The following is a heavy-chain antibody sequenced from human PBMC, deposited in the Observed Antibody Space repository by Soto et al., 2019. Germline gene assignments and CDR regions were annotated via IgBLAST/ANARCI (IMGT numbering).Heavy chain of an antibody. CDR3: ASSPRGYCSSTSCRELGNYYGMDV. D-gene: IGHD2-2*01. J-gene: IGHJ6*02. Sequence: PGESLKISCKGSGYSFTSYWISWVRQMPGKGLEWMGRIDPSDSYTNYSPSFQGHVTISADKSISTAHLQWSSLKASDTAMYYCASSPRGYCSSTSCRELGNYYGMDVWGQGTTVTVS. CDR1: GYSFTSYW. CDR2: IDPSDSYT. V-gene: IGHV5-10-1*01.